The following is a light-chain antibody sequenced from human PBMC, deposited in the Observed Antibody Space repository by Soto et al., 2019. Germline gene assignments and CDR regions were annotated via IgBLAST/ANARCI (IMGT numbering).Light chain of an antibody. CDR3: SSYTSSSTYV. V-gene: IGLV2-14*01. CDR1: SSDVGGYNY. Sequence: QSVLTQPDSVSGSPGQSITISCTGTSSDVGGYNYVSWYQQHPGKAPKLMIYDVSNRPSGVSNRISGSKSGNTASLTIYGLQAEDEADYYCSSYTSSSTYVFGTGTKVTVL. CDR2: DVS. J-gene: IGLJ1*01.